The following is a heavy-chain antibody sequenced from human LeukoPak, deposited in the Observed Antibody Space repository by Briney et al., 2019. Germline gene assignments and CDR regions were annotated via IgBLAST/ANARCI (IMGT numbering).Heavy chain of an antibody. CDR3: ARDREEYYYDSSGSACDY. J-gene: IGHJ4*02. CDR1: EFTFSSYA. V-gene: IGHV3-30*04. CDR2: ISYDGSNK. Sequence: GGSLRLSCAASEFTFSSYAMHWVRQAPGKGLEWVAVISYDGSNKYYADSVKGRFTISRDNSKNTLYLQMNRLRAEDTAVYYCARDREEYYYDSSGSACDYWGQGTLVTVSS. D-gene: IGHD3-22*01.